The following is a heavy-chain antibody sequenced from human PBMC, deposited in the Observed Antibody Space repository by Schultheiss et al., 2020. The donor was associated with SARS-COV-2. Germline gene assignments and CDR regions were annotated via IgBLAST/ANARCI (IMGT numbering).Heavy chain of an antibody. Sequence: SQTLSLTCTVSGGSISSYYWSWIRQPPGKGLEWIGYIYYSGSTNYNPSLKSRVTMSVDTSKNQFSLKLSSVTAADTAVYYCARFSASSIAATFDYWGQGTLVTVSS. D-gene: IGHD6-13*01. V-gene: IGHV4-59*08. CDR2: IYYSGST. J-gene: IGHJ4*02. CDR3: ARFSASSIAATFDY. CDR1: GGSISSYY.